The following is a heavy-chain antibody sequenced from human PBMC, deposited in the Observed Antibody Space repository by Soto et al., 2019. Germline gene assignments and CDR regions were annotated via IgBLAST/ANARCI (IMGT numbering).Heavy chain of an antibody. V-gene: IGHV3-7*03. Sequence: GGSLRLSCAASGFTFSSYWMSWVRQAPGKGLEWVANIKQDGSEKYYVDSVKGRFTISRDNAKNSLYLQMNSLRAEDTAVDYCARDRGSYPRRHFDYWGQGTLVTVSS. D-gene: IGHD1-26*01. CDR2: IKQDGSEK. J-gene: IGHJ4*02. CDR1: GFTFSSYW. CDR3: ARDRGSYPRRHFDY.